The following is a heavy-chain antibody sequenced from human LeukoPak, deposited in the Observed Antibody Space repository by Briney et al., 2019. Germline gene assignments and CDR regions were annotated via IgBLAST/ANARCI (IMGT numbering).Heavy chain of an antibody. D-gene: IGHD3-22*01. CDR2: ISGSGGST. CDR3: AKDFLFNYYDSSGYYFDY. J-gene: IGHJ4*02. Sequence: GGSLRRSCAASGFTFSSYAMSWVRQAPGKGLEWVSAISGSGGSTYYADSVKGRFTISRDNSKNTLYLQMNSLRAEDTAVYYCAKDFLFNYYDSSGYYFDYWGQGTLVTVSS. V-gene: IGHV3-23*01. CDR1: GFTFSSYA.